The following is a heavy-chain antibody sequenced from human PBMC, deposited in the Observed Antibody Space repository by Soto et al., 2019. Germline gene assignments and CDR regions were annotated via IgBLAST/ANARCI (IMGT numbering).Heavy chain of an antibody. CDR1: GGSISSSNW. CDR2: IYHSGST. V-gene: IGHV4-4*02. D-gene: IGHD3-16*01. J-gene: IGHJ5*02. CDR3: ARVVDYDYVWGSYSTSWFDP. Sequence: SETLSLTCAVSGGSISSSNWWSWVRQPPGKGLEWIGEIYHSGSTNYNPSLKSRVTISVDKSKNQFSLKLSSVTAADTAVYYCARVVDYDYVWGSYSTSWFDPWGQGTLVTVSS.